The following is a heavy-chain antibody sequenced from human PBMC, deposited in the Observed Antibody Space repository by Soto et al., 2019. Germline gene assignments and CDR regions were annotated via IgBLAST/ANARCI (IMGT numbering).Heavy chain of an antibody. V-gene: IGHV3-23*01. J-gene: IGHJ4*02. D-gene: IGHD3-16*01. CDR3: AKVFVFTXREXFDY. Sequence: GSLRLSCAASGFTFSSYAMSWVRQAPGKGLEWVSAITGSGDSTYYADSVKGRFTVSRDNSKNTLYLQMNSLRAEDTAVYYCAKVFVFTXREXFDYWGLGTLVTVSS. CDR2: ITGSGDST. CDR1: GFTFSSYA.